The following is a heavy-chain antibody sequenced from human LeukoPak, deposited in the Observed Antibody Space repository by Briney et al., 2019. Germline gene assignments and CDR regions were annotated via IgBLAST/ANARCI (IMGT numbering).Heavy chain of an antibody. CDR2: IYYSGST. J-gene: IGHJ4*02. V-gene: IGHV4-39*01. D-gene: IGHD3/OR15-3a*01. Sequence: SETLALTCTVSGGSISSSSHFWGWIRQPPGKGLEWIGSIYYSGSTYYNPSLKSQVSISIDTSKNQFSLKLTSVTAADTAVYYCARQTGSGLFILPGGQGTLVTVSS. CDR3: ARQTGSGLFILP. CDR1: GGSISSSSHF.